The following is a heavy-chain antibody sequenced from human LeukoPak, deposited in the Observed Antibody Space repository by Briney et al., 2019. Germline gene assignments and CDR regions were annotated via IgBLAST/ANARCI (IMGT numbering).Heavy chain of an antibody. CDR1: GFTFSNSW. J-gene: IGHJ4*02. Sequence: PGGSLRLSCVAPGFTFSNSWMSWVRQAPGKGLEWVANIKQDGSEKSYVDSVKGRFTISRDNAKNSLYLQMNSLRAEDTAVYYCARVYCSGGSCYSGGPYDYWGQGTLVTVSS. V-gene: IGHV3-7*01. D-gene: IGHD2-15*01. CDR2: IKQDGSEK. CDR3: ARVYCSGGSCYSGGPYDY.